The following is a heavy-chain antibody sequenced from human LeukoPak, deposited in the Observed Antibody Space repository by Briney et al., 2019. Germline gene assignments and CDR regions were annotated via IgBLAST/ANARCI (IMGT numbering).Heavy chain of an antibody. V-gene: IGHV1-18*04. J-gene: IGHJ5*02. D-gene: IGHD6-6*01. CDR2: ISAYNGNT. CDR3: ARDCDSSSSDWFDP. Sequence: ASVKVSCKASGYTFTSYGISWVRQAPGQGLEWMGWISAYNGNTNYAQKLQGRVTMTTDTSTSTAYMELRSLRSDDTAVYYCARDCDSSSSDWFDPWGQGTLVTVSS. CDR1: GYTFTSYG.